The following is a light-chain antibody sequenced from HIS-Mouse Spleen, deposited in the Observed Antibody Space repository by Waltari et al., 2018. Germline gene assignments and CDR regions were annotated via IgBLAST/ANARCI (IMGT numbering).Light chain of an antibody. CDR3: CSYAGSYTFVV. V-gene: IGLV2-11*01. Sequence: QSALTQPRSVSGSPGQSVTISCTGTSSDVGGYNSVPWYQQHPGKAPKLMIYEVSKRPSGVPDRFSGSKSGNTASLTISGLQAEDEADYYCCSYAGSYTFVVFGGGTKLTVL. J-gene: IGLJ2*01. CDR1: SSDVGGYNS. CDR2: EVS.